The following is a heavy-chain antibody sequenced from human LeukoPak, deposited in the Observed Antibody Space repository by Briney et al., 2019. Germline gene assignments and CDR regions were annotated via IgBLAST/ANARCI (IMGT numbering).Heavy chain of an antibody. D-gene: IGHD3-10*01. J-gene: IGHJ4*02. CDR1: GFSFSSYW. V-gene: IGHV3-7*01. Sequence: GGSLRLSCAASGFSFSSYWMSWVRQAPGKGLEWVANIKQDGSEKYYVDSVKGRFTISRDNAKNSLYLQMNSLRAEDTAVYYCARARYYYGSGSLCYFDYWGQGTLVTVSS. CDR3: ARARYYYGSGSLCYFDY. CDR2: IKQDGSEK.